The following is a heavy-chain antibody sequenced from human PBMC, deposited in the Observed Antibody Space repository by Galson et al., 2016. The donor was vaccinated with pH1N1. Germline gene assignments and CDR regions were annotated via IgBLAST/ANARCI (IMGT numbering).Heavy chain of an antibody. Sequence: QSGAEVKKPGESLKISCQGSGYRFSSSWIGWVRQMPGKGLEWMGIIHLGGSHIRYSPSFQGQVTISADKSVNIVYLEWGSLKASDTAMYYCARQNDYGDYRGDAFDIWGQGTMVTVSS. CDR2: IHLGGSHI. D-gene: IGHD4-17*01. J-gene: IGHJ3*02. CDR3: ARQNDYGDYRGDAFDI. V-gene: IGHV5-51*01. CDR1: GYRFSSSW.